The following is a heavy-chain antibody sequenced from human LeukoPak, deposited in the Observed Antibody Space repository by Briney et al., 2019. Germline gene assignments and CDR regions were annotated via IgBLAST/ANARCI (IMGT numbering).Heavy chain of an antibody. CDR1: GGTFNSYG. J-gene: IGHJ4*02. D-gene: IGHD6-13*01. V-gene: IGHV1-69*05. CDR3: AKDGAGIGAAGTEGYFDY. CDR2: VIPMFGPA. Sequence: SVKVSCKAPGGTFNSYGISWVRQAPGQGLEWMGGVIPMFGPAKYAPKFQGRATMTTDASTSTAYMGLNSLRAEDTALYYCAKDGAGIGAAGTEGYFDYWGQGTLVTVSS.